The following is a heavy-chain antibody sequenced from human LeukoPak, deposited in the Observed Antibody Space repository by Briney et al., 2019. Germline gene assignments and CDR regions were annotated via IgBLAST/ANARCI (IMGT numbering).Heavy chain of an antibody. J-gene: IGHJ6*03. V-gene: IGHV1-69*04. D-gene: IGHD6-19*01. CDR1: GGTFSSYA. CDR3: ARIAVAGGRGWSRNYYYYMDV. Sequence: SVKVSFKASGGTFSSYAIRWVRQAPGQGLEWMGRIIPILGIANYAQKFQGRVTITADKSTSTAYMELSSLRSEDTAVYYCARIAVAGGRGWSRNYYYYMDVWGKGTTVTVSS. CDR2: IIPILGIA.